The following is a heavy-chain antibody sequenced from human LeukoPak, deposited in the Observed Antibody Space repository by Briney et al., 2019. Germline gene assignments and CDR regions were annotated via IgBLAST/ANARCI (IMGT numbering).Heavy chain of an antibody. Sequence: ASVKAFCNTSGYTFNGYFIHWVRQAAGQGLEWMGRINPSSGVTEYAQNFQGRVAMSRDTSISTASMELSWLTSDDTAVYYCARDLSSTPNWEFDYWGQGTLVTVSS. V-gene: IGHV1-2*06. CDR1: GYTFNGYF. J-gene: IGHJ4*02. CDR3: ARDLSSTPNWEFDY. D-gene: IGHD7-27*01. CDR2: INPSSGVT.